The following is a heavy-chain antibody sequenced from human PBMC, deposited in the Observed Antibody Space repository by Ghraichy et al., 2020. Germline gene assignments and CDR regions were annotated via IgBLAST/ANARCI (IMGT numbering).Heavy chain of an antibody. D-gene: IGHD3-22*01. J-gene: IGHJ3*02. CDR3: ATSWKSYYDASRDDAFDI. V-gene: IGHV4-39*01. CDR2: VYYSANT. Sequence: SETLSLTCTVSGGSISSRDYYWGWIRQPPGNGLEWIGSVYYSANTYYNPSLKSRVTISVDTSKNQFSLKLSSVTAADTAVYYCATSWKSYYDASRDDAFDIWGQGTMVTVSS. CDR1: GGSISSRDYY.